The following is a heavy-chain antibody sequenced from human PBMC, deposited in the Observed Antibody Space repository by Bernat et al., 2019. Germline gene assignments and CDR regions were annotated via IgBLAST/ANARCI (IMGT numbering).Heavy chain of an antibody. Sequence: QVQLVESGGGVVQPGRSLRLSCAASGFPFSSYAMHWVRQTPGKGLEWVAVISYDGSNKYYADSVKGRFTISRDNSKNTLYLQMNSLRAEDTAVYYCARDLHLRFLEWSYYYYGMDVWGQGTTVTVSS. CDR1: GFPFSSYA. D-gene: IGHD3-3*01. V-gene: IGHV3-30-3*01. CDR3: ARDLHLRFLEWSYYYYGMDV. J-gene: IGHJ6*02. CDR2: ISYDGSNK.